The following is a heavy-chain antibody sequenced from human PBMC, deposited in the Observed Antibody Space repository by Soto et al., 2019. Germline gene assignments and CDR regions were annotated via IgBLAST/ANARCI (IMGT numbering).Heavy chain of an antibody. CDR1: GFSLTADGVG. CDR2: IYWDDDQ. J-gene: IGHJ3*01. D-gene: IGHD2-21*01. V-gene: IGHV2-5*02. CDR3: AHAYGGTSWPNDAFDV. Sequence: QITLKESGPTLVKPTQTLTLTCTFSGFSLTADGVGVGWIRQPPGKALDWLALIYWDDDQRYSPSLKTRLTITKDTSKNQVVLTMTNMDPVDTGTYYCAHAYGGTSWPNDAFDVWGQGTVVTVSS.